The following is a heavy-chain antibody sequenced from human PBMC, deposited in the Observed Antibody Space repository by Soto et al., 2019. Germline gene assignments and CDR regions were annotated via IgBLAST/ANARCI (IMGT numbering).Heavy chain of an antibody. V-gene: IGHV1-69*08. D-gene: IGHD4-17*01. CDR3: ARDGDADYGNYVRNWFDP. CDR1: GGTFSRYT. CDR2: IIPIPGIA. J-gene: IGHJ5*02. Sequence: QVQLVQSGAEVKKPGSSVKVSCKASGGTFSRYTISWVRQAPGQGLEWMGRIIPIPGIANYVTKFQGRVTITADKSTSTAYMELSSLRSEDTAVYYCARDGDADYGNYVRNWFDPWGQGTLVTVSS.